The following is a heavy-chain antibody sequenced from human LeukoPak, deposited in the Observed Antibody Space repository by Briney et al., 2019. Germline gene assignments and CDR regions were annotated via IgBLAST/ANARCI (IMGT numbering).Heavy chain of an antibody. CDR1: GGTFSSYA. CDR2: INPNSGGT. J-gene: IGHJ6*03. V-gene: IGHV1-2*02. D-gene: IGHD6-19*01. Sequence: ASVKVSCKASGGTFSSYAISWVRQAPGQGLEWMGWINPNSGGTNYAQKFQGRVTMTRDTSISTAYMELSRLRSDDTAVYYCARGGWLVNYYMDVWGKGTTVTISS. CDR3: ARGGWLVNYYMDV.